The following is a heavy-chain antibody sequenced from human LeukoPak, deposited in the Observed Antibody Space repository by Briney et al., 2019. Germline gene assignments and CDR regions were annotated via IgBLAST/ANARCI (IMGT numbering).Heavy chain of an antibody. CDR1: GFTFSDYY. J-gene: IGHJ3*02. D-gene: IGHD2-21*01. V-gene: IGHV3-11*01. CDR2: ISSSGSTI. Sequence: KPGGSLRLSCAASGFTFSDYYMSWIRQAPGKGLEWVSYISSSGSTIYYADSVKGRFTISRDNAKNSLYLQMNSLRAEDTAVCYCARAWWWATDAFDIWGQGTMVTVSS. CDR3: ARAWWWATDAFDI.